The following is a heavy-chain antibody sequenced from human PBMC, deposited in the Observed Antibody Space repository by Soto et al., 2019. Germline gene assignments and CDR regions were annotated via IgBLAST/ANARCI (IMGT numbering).Heavy chain of an antibody. V-gene: IGHV1-69*08. J-gene: IGHJ4*02. Sequence: QVQLVQSGAEVKKPGSSVKVSCKASGGTFSSYTISWVRQAPGQGLEWMGRIIPILGIANYAQKFQGRVTITADKSTSTAYMERGSLRSGDTAVYYCARDRGGATGGGNYWGQGTLVTVSS. CDR2: IIPILGIA. CDR3: ARDRGGATGGGNY. CDR1: GGTFSSYT. D-gene: IGHD1-26*01.